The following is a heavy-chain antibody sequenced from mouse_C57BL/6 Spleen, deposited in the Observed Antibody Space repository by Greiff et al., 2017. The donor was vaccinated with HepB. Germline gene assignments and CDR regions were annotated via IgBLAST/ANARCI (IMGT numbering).Heavy chain of an antibody. V-gene: IGHV5-16*01. CDR2: INYDGSST. D-gene: IGHD1-1*01. CDR3: ARGPHYYGSSPYFDY. Sequence: EVKLMESEGGLVQPGSSMKLSCTASGFTFSDYYMAWVRQVPEKGLEWVANINYDGSSTYYLDSLKSRFIISRDNAKNILYLQMSSLKSEDTATYYCARGPHYYGSSPYFDYWGQGTTLTVSS. CDR1: GFTFSDYY. J-gene: IGHJ2*01.